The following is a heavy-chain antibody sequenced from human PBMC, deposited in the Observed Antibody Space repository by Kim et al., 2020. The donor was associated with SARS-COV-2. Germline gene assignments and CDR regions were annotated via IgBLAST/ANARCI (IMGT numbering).Heavy chain of an antibody. CDR3: VRDGGDSYGFFDY. D-gene: IGHD5-18*01. CDR1: GDSVSSSSAA. J-gene: IGHJ4*02. Sequence: SQTLSLTCAISGDSVSSSSAAWNWFRQSPSRGLEWLGRTYYRSKWYNNYAVSVKSRITVNPDSSKNQFALLLNSVTPEDTAVYYCVRDGGDSYGFFDYWGQGTLVTGSS. CDR2: TYYRSKWYN. V-gene: IGHV6-1*01.